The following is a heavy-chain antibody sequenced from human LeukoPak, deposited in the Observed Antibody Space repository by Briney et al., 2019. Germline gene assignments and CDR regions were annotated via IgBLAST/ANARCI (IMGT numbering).Heavy chain of an antibody. D-gene: IGHD1-26*01. CDR3: ARRIVGASNWFDP. Sequence: GESLKIYCKGSGYSFTTYWIGWVRQMPGKGLEWMGIIYPGDSDTRYSPSFQGQVTISADKSISTAYLQWSSLKASDTAMYYCARRIVGASNWFDPWGQGTLVTVSS. J-gene: IGHJ5*02. CDR1: GYSFTTYW. V-gene: IGHV5-51*01. CDR2: IYPGDSDT.